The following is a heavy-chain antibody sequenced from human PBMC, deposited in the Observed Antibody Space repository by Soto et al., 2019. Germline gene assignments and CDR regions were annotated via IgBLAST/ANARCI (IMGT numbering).Heavy chain of an antibody. Sequence: PSQTLSLTCVVSGDSVSSSSGAWIWIRQSPSRGLEWLGRTYYRSQFYHDYAISVRGRISINPDTTRNQFSLQLNSVTPEDTAVYYCACNAWNFVTSRDCWGQGILVIVSS. CDR1: GDSVSSSSGA. J-gene: IGHJ4*02. D-gene: IGHD1-7*01. CDR3: ACNAWNFVTSRDC. CDR2: TYYRSQFYH. V-gene: IGHV6-1*01.